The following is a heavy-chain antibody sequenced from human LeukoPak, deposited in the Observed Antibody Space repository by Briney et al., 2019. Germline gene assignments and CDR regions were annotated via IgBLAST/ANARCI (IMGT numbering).Heavy chain of an antibody. CDR2: IYSGGST. Sequence: PGGSLRLSCAASGFTVGSNYMNWVRQAPGKGLEWVSVIYSGGSTYYADSVEGRFTISRDNSKNTMYLQMGSLRAEDTAVYYCARGGSGLRYFDWLTPEPDYFDYWGQGTLVTVSS. CDR1: GFTVGSNY. D-gene: IGHD3-9*01. CDR3: ARGGSGLRYFDWLTPEPDYFDY. V-gene: IGHV3-66*01. J-gene: IGHJ4*02.